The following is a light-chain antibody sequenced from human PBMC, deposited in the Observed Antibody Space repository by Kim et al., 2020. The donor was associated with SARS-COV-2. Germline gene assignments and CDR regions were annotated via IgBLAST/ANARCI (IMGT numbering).Light chain of an antibody. CDR3: QAWDNTWV. V-gene: IGLV3-1*01. Sequence: VNRGQTFSITCSGDKLGEKYSSWYQQQAGQAPVLVIYQDTKRPSGIPERFAGSNSGNTATLTISGAQAMDEADYYCQAWDNTWVFGGGTQLTVL. CDR1: KLGEKY. CDR2: QDT. J-gene: IGLJ3*02.